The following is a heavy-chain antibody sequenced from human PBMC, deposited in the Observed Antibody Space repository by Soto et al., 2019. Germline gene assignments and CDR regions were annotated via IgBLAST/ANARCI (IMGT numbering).Heavy chain of an antibody. D-gene: IGHD2-8*01. CDR1: GGTFRSYA. Sequence: QVQLVQSGAEVREPGSSVTVSCEASGGTFRSYAINWVRQAPGQGLEWMGGIIPMFGKPNYAEKFLGRVTITADEATRTAYMEVSSLNSEDTAVYYCARSMETNYFYCMDVWGLGTTVTVSS. CDR3: ARSMETNYFYCMDV. CDR2: IIPMFGKP. J-gene: IGHJ6*02. V-gene: IGHV1-69*01.